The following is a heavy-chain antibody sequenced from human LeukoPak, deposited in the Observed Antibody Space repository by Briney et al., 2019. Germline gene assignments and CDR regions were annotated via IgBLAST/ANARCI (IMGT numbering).Heavy chain of an antibody. D-gene: IGHD6-19*01. Sequence: GGSLRLSCAASGFTVSSNYMSWVRQAPGKGLEWVSVIYSGGSTYYADSVKGRFTISRDNSKNTLYLQMNSLRAEDTAVYYCARDTARSGSSGWSYFDYWGQGTLVTVSS. V-gene: IGHV3-66*01. CDR2: IYSGGST. CDR1: GFTVSSNY. J-gene: IGHJ4*02. CDR3: ARDTARSGSSGWSYFDY.